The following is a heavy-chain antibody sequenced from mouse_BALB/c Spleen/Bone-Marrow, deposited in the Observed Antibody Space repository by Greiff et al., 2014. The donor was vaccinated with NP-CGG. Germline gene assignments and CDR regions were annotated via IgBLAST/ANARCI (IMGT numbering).Heavy chain of an antibody. D-gene: IGHD1-1*01. Sequence: EVKLMESGAELVKPGASVKLSCTASGFNIKDTYMHWVKQRPEQGLEWIGRIDPANGNIKYDPKFQGKATITADTSSNTAYLQLSSLTSEDTAVYYCAPYYYDRWFANWGQGTLVTVSA. CDR3: APYYYDRWFAN. V-gene: IGHV14-3*02. J-gene: IGHJ3*01. CDR2: IDPANGNI. CDR1: GFNIKDTY.